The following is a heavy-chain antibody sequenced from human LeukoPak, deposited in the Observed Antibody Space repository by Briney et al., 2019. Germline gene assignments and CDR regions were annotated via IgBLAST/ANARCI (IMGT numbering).Heavy chain of an antibody. CDR3: ARYPGCGSTSCPSPVDY. CDR1: GGSISSSSYY. Sequence: SETLSLTCTVSGGSISSSSYYWGWIRQPPGKGLEWIGSIYYSGSTYYNPSLKSRVTISVDTSKNQFSLKLSSVTAADTAVYYCARYPGCGSTSCPSPVDYWGQGTLVTVSS. V-gene: IGHV4-39*07. D-gene: IGHD2-2*01. J-gene: IGHJ4*02. CDR2: IYYSGST.